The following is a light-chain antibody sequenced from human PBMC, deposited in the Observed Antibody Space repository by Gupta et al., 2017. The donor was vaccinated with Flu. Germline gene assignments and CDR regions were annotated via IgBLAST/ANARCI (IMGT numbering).Light chain of an antibody. V-gene: IGKV3-15*01. Sequence: GERATLSCRASQSVYSNLAWYQQKPGQGPRLLIYGAATRATGIPARFSGGGSGTEFTLTVSSLQSEDFAVYFCQQYSNWPPSFAGGTKVEIK. CDR3: QQYSNWPPS. CDR2: GAA. CDR1: QSVYSN. J-gene: IGKJ4*01.